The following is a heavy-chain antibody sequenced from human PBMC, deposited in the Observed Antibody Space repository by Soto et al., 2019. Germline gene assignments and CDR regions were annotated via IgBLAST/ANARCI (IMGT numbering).Heavy chain of an antibody. CDR2: ISDDVTTT. Sequence: EVQLVESGGDLVQPGGSLRLSCAASGFSLSNYWMHWVRQAPGRGLVWVSRISDDVTTTDYADSVKGRFTTARDDAKNTLYLEMKNLRAEDTAVYYCARGETTTITASDYWGQGTMVTVSS. D-gene: IGHD3-16*01. CDR1: GFSLSNYW. V-gene: IGHV3-74*01. J-gene: IGHJ4*02. CDR3: ARGETTTITASDY.